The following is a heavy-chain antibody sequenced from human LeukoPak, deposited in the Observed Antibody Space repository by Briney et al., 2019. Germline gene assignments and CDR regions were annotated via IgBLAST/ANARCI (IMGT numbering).Heavy chain of an antibody. CDR3: ARDHDAALFPY. V-gene: IGHV1-69*05. D-gene: IGHD2/OR15-2a*01. CDR1: GYTFTGYY. CDR2: IIPIFGTA. J-gene: IGHJ4*02. Sequence: SVKVSCKASGYTFTGYYMHWVRQAPGQGLEWMGRIIPIFGTANYAQKFQGRVTITTDESTSTAYMELSSLRSEDTAVYYCARDHDAALFPYWGQGTLVTVSS.